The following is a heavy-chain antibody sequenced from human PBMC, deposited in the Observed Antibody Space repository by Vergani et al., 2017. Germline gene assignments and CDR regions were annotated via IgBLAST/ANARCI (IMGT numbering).Heavy chain of an antibody. CDR3: ARELRYFDWLLLGY. V-gene: IGHV1-3*04. J-gene: IGHJ4*02. CDR1: GYTFTSYA. Sequence: QVQLVQSGAEVQKPGASVKVSCKASGYTFTSYAMHWVRQAPGQRLEWMGWINTGNGNTKYSQKFQGRVTITRDTSASTAYMELSSLRSEDTAVYYCARELRYFDWLLLGYWGQGTLVTVSS. CDR2: INTGNGNT. D-gene: IGHD3-9*01.